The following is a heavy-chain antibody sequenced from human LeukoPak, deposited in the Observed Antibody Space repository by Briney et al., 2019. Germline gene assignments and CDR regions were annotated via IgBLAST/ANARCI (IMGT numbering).Heavy chain of an antibody. CDR2: INSSGSST. Sequence: GASVKVSYKASGYTFTSYYMHWVRQAPGQGHEWMGIINSSGSSTSYAQKFQGRVTMTRDTSTSTVYMELSSLRSEDTAVYYCAREAEGTYYYDSSAQAPLGDLWGQGTLVTVSS. CDR1: GYTFTSYY. CDR3: AREAEGTYYYDSSAQAPLGDL. D-gene: IGHD3-22*01. J-gene: IGHJ5*02. V-gene: IGHV1-46*01.